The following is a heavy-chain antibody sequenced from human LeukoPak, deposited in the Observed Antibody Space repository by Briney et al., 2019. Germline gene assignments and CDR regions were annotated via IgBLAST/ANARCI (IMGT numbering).Heavy chain of an antibody. CDR3: VRKNRDFNAAFDI. V-gene: IGHV3-53*01. J-gene: IGHJ3*02. Sequence: PGGSLRLSCAASGFTARNNYMSSVRQAPGKGLEWVSITYSDSSTNYADSVKGRFTISRDTSQNTVSLQMNSLRAEDTAVYYCVRKNRDFNAAFDIWGQGTVVTVSS. CDR1: GFTARNNY. D-gene: IGHD2-21*02. CDR2: TYSDSST.